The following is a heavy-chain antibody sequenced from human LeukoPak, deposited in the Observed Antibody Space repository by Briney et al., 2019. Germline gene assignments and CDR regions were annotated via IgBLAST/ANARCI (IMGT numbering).Heavy chain of an antibody. CDR2: INSDGSST. CDR1: GFTFSSYW. V-gene: IGHV3-74*01. Sequence: GGSLRLSCAASGFTFSSYWMHWVRQTPGKGLVWVSRINSDGSSTNYADSVKGRFTISRDNAKNTLYLQMNSLRAEDTAVYYCARRVAAAALYYFDYWGQGTLVTVSS. CDR3: ARRVAAAALYYFDY. J-gene: IGHJ4*02. D-gene: IGHD6-13*01.